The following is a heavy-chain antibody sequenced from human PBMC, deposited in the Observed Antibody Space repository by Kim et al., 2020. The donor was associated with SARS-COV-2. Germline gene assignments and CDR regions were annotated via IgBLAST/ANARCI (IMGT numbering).Heavy chain of an antibody. V-gene: IGHV4-59*01. Sequence: SKTLSLTCTVSGGSISSYYWSWIRQPPGKGLEWIGYIYYSGSTNYNPSLKSRVTISVDTSKNQFSLKLSSVTAADTAVYYCARTMVRGAVQFDYWGQGTLVTVSS. CDR2: IYYSGST. CDR1: GGSISSYY. D-gene: IGHD3-10*01. CDR3: ARTMVRGAVQFDY. J-gene: IGHJ4*02.